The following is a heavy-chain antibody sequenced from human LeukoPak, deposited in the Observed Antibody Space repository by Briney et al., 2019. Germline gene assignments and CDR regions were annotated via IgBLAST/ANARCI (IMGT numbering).Heavy chain of an antibody. CDR2: ISSSSSYI. CDR3: ARDFSGIVDTVLVYYFDY. J-gene: IGHJ4*02. V-gene: IGHV3-21*01. Sequence: GGSLRLSCAASGFTFSNFAMNWVRQAPGKGLEWVSSISSSSSYIYYADSVKGRFTISRDNAKNSLYLQMNSLRAEDTAVYYCARDFSGIVDTVLVYYFDYWGQGTLVTVSS. CDR1: GFTFSNFA. D-gene: IGHD5-18*01.